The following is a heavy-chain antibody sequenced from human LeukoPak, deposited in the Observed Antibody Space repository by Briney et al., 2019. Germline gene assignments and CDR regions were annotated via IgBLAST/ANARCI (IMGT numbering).Heavy chain of an antibody. V-gene: IGHV1-46*01. CDR1: GYTFASFY. Sequence: ASVKVSCKASGYTFASFYMHWVRQAPGQGLEWMGIISPSAGSTSYAQKFQGRVTMTRDTSTTTVYMELSSLRSEDTAVYYCARVSGGATLNYWGQGTLVTVSS. CDR3: ARVSGGATLNY. J-gene: IGHJ4*02. D-gene: IGHD2-8*02. CDR2: ISPSAGST.